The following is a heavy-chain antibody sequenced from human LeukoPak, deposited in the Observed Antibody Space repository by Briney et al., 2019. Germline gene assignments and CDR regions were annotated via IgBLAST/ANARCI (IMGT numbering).Heavy chain of an antibody. J-gene: IGHJ4*02. CDR2: IIPILGIA. CDR1: GGTFSSYA. Sequence: SVKVSCKASGGTFSSYAISWVRQAPGQGLEWMGRIIPILGIANYAQKFQGRVTITADKSTSTAYMELSSLRSEDTAVYYCAREFPSSGWLDYWGQGTLVTVSS. CDR3: AREFPSSGWLDY. D-gene: IGHD6-19*01. V-gene: IGHV1-69*04.